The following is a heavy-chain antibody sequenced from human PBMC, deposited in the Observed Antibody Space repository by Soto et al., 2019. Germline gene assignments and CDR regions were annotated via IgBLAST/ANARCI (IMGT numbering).Heavy chain of an antibody. V-gene: IGHV3-9*01. Sequence: EVQLVESGGALVQPCWSLRLSCAASGFTFDDYAIHWVRQAPGKGLEWVSGISWNSAFIAYADSVKGRFTISRDNAKNSLYLQLSSLRPEDTALYYCVKATSFAAVVEYFVDSWCQGALVTVSS. CDR3: VKATSFAAVVEYFVDS. J-gene: IGHJ4*02. CDR1: GFTFDDYA. CDR2: ISWNSAFI. D-gene: IGHD6-19*01.